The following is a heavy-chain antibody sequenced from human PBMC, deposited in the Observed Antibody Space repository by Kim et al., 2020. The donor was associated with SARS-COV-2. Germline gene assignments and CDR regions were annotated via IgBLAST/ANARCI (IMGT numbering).Heavy chain of an antibody. J-gene: IGHJ5*02. CDR1: GGTFSSYA. V-gene: IGHV1-69*13. Sequence: SVKVSCKASGGTFSSYAISWVRQAPGQGLEWMGGIIPIFGTANYAQKFQGRVTITADESTSTAYMELSSLRSEDTAVYYCARRDSSGTDWFDPWGQGTLVTVSS. CDR2: IIPIFGTA. D-gene: IGHD1-1*01. CDR3: ARRDSSGTDWFDP.